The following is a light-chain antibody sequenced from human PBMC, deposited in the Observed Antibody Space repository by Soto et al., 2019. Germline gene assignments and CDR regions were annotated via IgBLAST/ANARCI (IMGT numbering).Light chain of an antibody. Sequence: QSALTQPASVSGSPGQSITISCTGTTSDIGSYNYVSWYRQHPGKAPKLMIYDVSNWPSGVSNRFSGSKSGNTASLTISGLQAEDEGDYYCSSYTSISTWVFGGGTQLTVL. CDR1: TSDIGSYNY. CDR2: DVS. V-gene: IGLV2-14*01. CDR3: SSYTSISTWV. J-gene: IGLJ3*02.